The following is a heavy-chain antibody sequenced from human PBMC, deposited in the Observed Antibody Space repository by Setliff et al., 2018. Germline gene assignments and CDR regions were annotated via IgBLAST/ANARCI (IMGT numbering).Heavy chain of an antibody. D-gene: IGHD3-3*01. CDR2: INYSGRN. V-gene: IGHV4-39*01. Sequence: PSETLSLTCNVSGGSFSTSSDYWGWIRQPPGKGLEWIGSINYSGRNYYNPSLKSRVTIFADTSKNQFSLLLNSVTAADTALYYCARQKYWSGYYGEGYYYYMDVWGQGTTVTVSS. CDR3: ARQKYWSGYYGEGYYYYMDV. J-gene: IGHJ6*03. CDR1: GGSFSTSSDY.